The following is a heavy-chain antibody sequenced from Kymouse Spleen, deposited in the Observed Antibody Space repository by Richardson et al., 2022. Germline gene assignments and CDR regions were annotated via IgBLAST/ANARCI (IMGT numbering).Heavy chain of an antibody. V-gene: IGHV4-34*01. J-gene: IGHJ6*02. CDR3: ARGNLEWLSYGMDV. Sequence: QVQLQQWGAGLLKPSETLSLTCAVYGGSFSGYYWSWIRQPPGKGLEWIGEINHSGSTNYNPSLKSRVTISVDTSKNQFSLKLSSVTAADTAVYYCARGNLEWLSYGMDVWGQGTTVTVSS. CDR1: GGSFSGYY. D-gene: IGHD3-3*01. CDR2: INHSGST.